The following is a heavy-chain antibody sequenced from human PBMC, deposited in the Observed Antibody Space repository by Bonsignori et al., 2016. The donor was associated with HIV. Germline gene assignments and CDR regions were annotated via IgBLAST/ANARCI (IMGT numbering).Heavy chain of an antibody. CDR1: GDSVSSNSVA. D-gene: IGHD6-13*01. CDR3: VRGLAATGLGY. Sequence: SQTLSLTCAISGDSVSSNSVAWNWIRQSPSRGLEWLGRTYYRSKWYYEYAVSVKSRIIINPDTSKNQFSLQLNSVTPEDTAVYYCVRGLAATGLGYWGQGTLVTVSS. J-gene: IGHJ4*02. V-gene: IGHV6-1*01. CDR2: TYYRSKWYY.